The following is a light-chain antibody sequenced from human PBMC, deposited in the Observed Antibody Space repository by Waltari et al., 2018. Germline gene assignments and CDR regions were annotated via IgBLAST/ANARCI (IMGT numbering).Light chain of an antibody. CDR3: QSYDTSLSVV. CDR1: GPNIGAGSD. Sequence: QSVLTQPPSVSGAPGQRVTISCTGSGPNIGAGSDVHWYQHLPRAAPKLLIYGSSSRPLGVPDRFFGSTSGTSASLAITGLQAEDEGDYYCQSYDTSLSVVFGGGTKLTVL. V-gene: IGLV1-40*01. CDR2: GSS. J-gene: IGLJ3*02.